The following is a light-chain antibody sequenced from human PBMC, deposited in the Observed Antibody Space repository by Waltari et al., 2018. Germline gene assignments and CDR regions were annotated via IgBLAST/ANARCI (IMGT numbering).Light chain of an antibody. CDR2: ETS. CDR1: QSISNW. Sequence: DIQMTQSPSTLSASVGERVTITCRASQSISNWLAWYQQKPGKAPKLLMYETSRLESGVPSRFIGSGSGTEFTLTISSLQPEDSATYYCQQYKDYSPYTFGQGTKVEIK. J-gene: IGKJ2*01. CDR3: QQYKDYSPYT. V-gene: IGKV1-5*03.